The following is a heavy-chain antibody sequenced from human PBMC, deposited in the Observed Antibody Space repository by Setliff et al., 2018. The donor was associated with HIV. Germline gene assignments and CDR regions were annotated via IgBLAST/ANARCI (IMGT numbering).Heavy chain of an antibody. CDR3: ARGWICRGGSCYPHYYYYMDV. CDR1: GGTFSSFG. Sequence: GHSVKVSCTASGGTFSSFGISWVRQAPGQGLGWMGGIIPRFGTANYAQKFQGRVTITADEPTSTAYMELSSLRSDDTAVYYCARGWICRGGSCYPHYYYYMDVWGKGTTVTV. V-gene: IGHV1-69*13. D-gene: IGHD2-15*01. CDR2: IIPRFGTA. J-gene: IGHJ6*03.